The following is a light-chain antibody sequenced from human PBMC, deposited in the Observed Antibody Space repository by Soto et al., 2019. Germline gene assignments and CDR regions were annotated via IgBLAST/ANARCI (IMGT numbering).Light chain of an antibody. CDR2: EVL. Sequence: QSALTQPASVSGSPGQSITISCTGTSSDVGGYNFVSWYQQHPGNAPKLIIPEVLNRPSGVSSRFSGSKSGNTASLTISGLHAEDDAVYYCCSHSASIHWVFGGGTKLTVL. CDR1: SSDVGGYNF. CDR3: CSHSASIHWV. J-gene: IGLJ3*02. V-gene: IGLV2-14*03.